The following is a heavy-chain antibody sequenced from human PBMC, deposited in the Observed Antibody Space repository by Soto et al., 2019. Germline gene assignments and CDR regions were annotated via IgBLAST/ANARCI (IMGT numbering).Heavy chain of an antibody. D-gene: IGHD3-22*01. CDR1: GYTFTSYA. J-gene: IGHJ4*02. Sequence: QVQLVQSGAEVKKPGASVKVSCKASGYTFTSYAMHWVRQAPGQRLEWMGWIDAGNGNTKYSQKFQGRVTITRDTTARTAYMELSSLRSEDTAVYYCARGDYYYDSSGYYYPYYFDYWGQGTLVTVSS. V-gene: IGHV1-3*01. CDR2: IDAGNGNT. CDR3: ARGDYYYDSSGYYYPYYFDY.